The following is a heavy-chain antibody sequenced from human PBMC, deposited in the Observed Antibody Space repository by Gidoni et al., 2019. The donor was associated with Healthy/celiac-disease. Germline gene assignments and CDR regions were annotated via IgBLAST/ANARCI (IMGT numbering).Heavy chain of an antibody. D-gene: IGHD3-9*01. CDR2: INTNTVNP. CDR1: GYYFTSYA. CDR3: ARYYDILTGYYASYGMDV. J-gene: IGHJ6*02. Sequence: QVQLVQPGSEWKQPGAPVKASCTASGYYFTSYAMNWVRQAPGQGLEWMGWINTNTVNPTYSHGFTGRFVFSLDTSVSTAYLQISSLKAEDTAVYYCARYYDILTGYYASYGMDVWCQGTTVTVSS. V-gene: IGHV7-4-1*02.